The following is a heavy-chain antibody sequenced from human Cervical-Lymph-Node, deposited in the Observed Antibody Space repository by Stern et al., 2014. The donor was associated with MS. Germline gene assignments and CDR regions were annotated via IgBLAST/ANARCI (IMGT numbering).Heavy chain of an antibody. V-gene: IGHV4-31*03. CDR3: ARKSYDFWSGYHPFDY. D-gene: IGHD3-3*01. CDR1: GGSISRGGYY. Sequence: QVQLVQSGPGLVKPSQTLSLTCTVSGGSISRGGYYWSWIRQHPGKGLEWIGYIYYSGSTYYNPSLKSRVTISVDTSKNQFSLKLSSVTAADTAVYYCARKSYDFWSGYHPFDYWGQGTLVTVSS. J-gene: IGHJ4*02. CDR2: IYYSGST.